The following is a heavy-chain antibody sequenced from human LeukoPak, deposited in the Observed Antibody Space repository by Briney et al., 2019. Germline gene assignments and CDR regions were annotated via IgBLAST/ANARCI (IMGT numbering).Heavy chain of an antibody. J-gene: IGHJ4*02. CDR1: GFTFDDHG. V-gene: IGHV3-20*01. Sequence: PGGSLRLSCAASGFTFDDHGMNWVRQAPGKGLEWVSGINWNGGSTFYADSVKGRFTISRDNARNALYLQMNSLTAEDTALYHCARDRSYGSFDYWGQGTLVSVSS. D-gene: IGHD5-18*01. CDR3: ARDRSYGSFDY. CDR2: INWNGGST.